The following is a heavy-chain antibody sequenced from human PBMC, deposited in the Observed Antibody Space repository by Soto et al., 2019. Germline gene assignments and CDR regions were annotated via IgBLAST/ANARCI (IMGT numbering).Heavy chain of an antibody. CDR2: INAGNGDT. Sequence: ASVKVSCKASGYSFNTHAMHWVRQAPGQGLEWVGWINAGNGDTRYSQKFQGRVTITSDTSATTTYMELSSLRSEDTAVYYCATGYCISTSCIGPFDYWGQGTLVTVSS. J-gene: IGHJ4*02. D-gene: IGHD2-2*01. CDR1: GYSFNTHA. CDR3: ATGYCISTSCIGPFDY. V-gene: IGHV1-3*01.